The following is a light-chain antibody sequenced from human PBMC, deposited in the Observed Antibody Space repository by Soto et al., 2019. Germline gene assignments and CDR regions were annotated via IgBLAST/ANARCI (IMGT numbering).Light chain of an antibody. J-gene: IGKJ4*01. V-gene: IGKV3-11*01. CDR3: QQRRNGPFLT. CDR2: DAS. Sequence: EIVLTQSPATLSLSPGERATLSCRASQSVSSYLAWYQQKPGQAPRLLNYDASNRATGIPARFSGSGSGTDFTLTISSLEPEDFAVYYCQQRRNGPFLTFGGGTEVEIK. CDR1: QSVSSY.